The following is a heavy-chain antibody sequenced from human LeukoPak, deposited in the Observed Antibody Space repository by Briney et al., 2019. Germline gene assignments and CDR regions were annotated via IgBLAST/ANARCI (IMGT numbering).Heavy chain of an antibody. CDR2: IYSSGST. Sequence: SETLSLTCTVSGGSINGSYWSWIRQPPGKGLEWIGYIYSSGSTNSNPSLKSRVTISVDTSKNQLSLKLSSVTAADTAMYYCAKHLALNWFNPWGQGTLVTVSS. CDR1: GGSINGSY. D-gene: IGHD2-21*01. V-gene: IGHV4-59*08. J-gene: IGHJ5*02. CDR3: AKHLALNWFNP.